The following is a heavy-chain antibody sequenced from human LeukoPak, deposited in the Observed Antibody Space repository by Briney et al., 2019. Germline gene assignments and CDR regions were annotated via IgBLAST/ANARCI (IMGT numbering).Heavy chain of an antibody. CDR3: TTDLVVVAVTGFDP. D-gene: IGHD2-15*01. CDR1: GFTFSNAW. Sequence: GGSLRLSCAASGFTFSNAWMSWVRQAPGKGLEWVGRIKSKTDGGTTDYAAPVKGRFTISRDDSKNTLYLQMSSLKTEDTAVYYCTTDLVVVAVTGFDPWGQGTLVTVSS. V-gene: IGHV3-15*01. J-gene: IGHJ5*02. CDR2: IKSKTDGGTT.